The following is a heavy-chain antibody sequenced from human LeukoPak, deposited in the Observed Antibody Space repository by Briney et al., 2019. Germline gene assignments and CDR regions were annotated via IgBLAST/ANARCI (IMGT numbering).Heavy chain of an antibody. CDR3: ARTSGYSSGWYIFDY. CDR2: ICSSSSYI. CDR1: GYTFSSYS. Sequence: GGSLRLSCAVSGYTFSSYSMNWLRQAPGKGLEWVTSICSSSSYIYYAHSVKGRYNLSRDHAKNSLYLQMNSLRAEDTAVYYCARTSGYSSGWYIFDYWGQGTLVTVSS. J-gene: IGHJ4*02. V-gene: IGHV3-21*01. D-gene: IGHD6-19*01.